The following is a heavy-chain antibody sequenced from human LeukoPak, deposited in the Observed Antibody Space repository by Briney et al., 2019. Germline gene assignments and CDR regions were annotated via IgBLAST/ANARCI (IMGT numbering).Heavy chain of an antibody. CDR2: FDPEDGET. V-gene: IGHV1-24*01. J-gene: IGHJ4*02. CDR3: ATGGGDNWNDCVDY. Sequence: ASVKVSCKVSGYTLTELSMHWVRQAPGKGLEWMGGFDPEDGETIYAQKFQGRVTMTEDTSTDTAYMELSSLRSEDTAVYYCATGGGDNWNDCVDYWGEGTLVTVSS. D-gene: IGHD1-1*01. CDR1: GYTLTELS.